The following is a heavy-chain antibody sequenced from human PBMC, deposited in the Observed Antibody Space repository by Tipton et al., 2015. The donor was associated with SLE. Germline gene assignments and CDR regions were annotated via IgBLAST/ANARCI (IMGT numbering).Heavy chain of an antibody. D-gene: IGHD6-19*01. Sequence: SLRLSCAASGFTVGSHWMHWVRQAPGKGLVSVSRISADGSRIDYADSVKGRFTISRDNSKNTLYLQMSSLRVEDTAVYYCAKDLYHSGWYQGHFEYWGQGTPVTVSS. CDR2: ISADGSRI. J-gene: IGHJ4*02. CDR3: AKDLYHSGWYQGHFEY. V-gene: IGHV3-74*01. CDR1: GFTVGSHW.